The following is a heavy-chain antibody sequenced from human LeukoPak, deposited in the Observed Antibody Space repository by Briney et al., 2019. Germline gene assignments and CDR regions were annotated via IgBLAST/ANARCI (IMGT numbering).Heavy chain of an antibody. CDR3: AKEGDLVGVTYYFDY. V-gene: IGHV3-23*01. J-gene: IGHJ4*02. Sequence: GGSLRLSCAASGFTFSSYAVSWVRQAPGKGLEWVSAISGSGGSTYYADSVKGRFTVSRDNSKNTLYLQMNSLRVEGAAVYYCAKEGDLVGVTYYFDYWGQGTLVTVSS. D-gene: IGHD1-26*01. CDR2: ISGSGGST. CDR1: GFTFSSYA.